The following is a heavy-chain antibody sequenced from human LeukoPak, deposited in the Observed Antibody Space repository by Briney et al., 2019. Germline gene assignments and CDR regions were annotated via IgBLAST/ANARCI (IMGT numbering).Heavy chain of an antibody. CDR2: IYSDDST. Sequence: GGSLRISCAASGFTVSSKYMSWVRQAPGKGLEWVSVIYSDDSTYYAESVKGRFIISRQNFKNTLYLQMNSLRAEDTAIYYCVRGLGSGSSGPDYWGQGTLVTVSS. CDR3: VRGLGSGSSGPDY. CDR1: GFTVSSKY. D-gene: IGHD3-10*01. J-gene: IGHJ4*02. V-gene: IGHV3-53*04.